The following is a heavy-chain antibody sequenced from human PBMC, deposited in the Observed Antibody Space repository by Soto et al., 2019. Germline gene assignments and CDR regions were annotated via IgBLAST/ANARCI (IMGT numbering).Heavy chain of an antibody. CDR2: ISYDGSNK. CDR3: AKEPDYYDSSGYFGD. CDR1: GFTFSSYG. Sequence: QVQLVESGGGVVQPGRSLRLSCAASGFTFSSYGMHWVRQAPGKGLEWVAVISYDGSNKYYADSVKGRFTISRDNSKNSLYLQMDSLRAEDTVVYYCAKEPDYYDSSGYFGDWGQGTLVTV. D-gene: IGHD3-22*01. J-gene: IGHJ4*02. V-gene: IGHV3-30*18.